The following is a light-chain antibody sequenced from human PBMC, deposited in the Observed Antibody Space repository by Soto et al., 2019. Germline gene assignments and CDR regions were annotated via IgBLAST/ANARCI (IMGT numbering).Light chain of an antibody. V-gene: IGKV1-5*03. J-gene: IGKJ1*01. Sequence: DIQMTQSPSTLSASVGDRVTITCRASQSISVWLAWFQQKPGNAPKLLIYKASTLESGFPSRFSGSGSGTEFTLSISSLQPDDSATYYCQQYNNRWTFGQGTRVDIK. CDR2: KAS. CDR1: QSISVW. CDR3: QQYNNRWT.